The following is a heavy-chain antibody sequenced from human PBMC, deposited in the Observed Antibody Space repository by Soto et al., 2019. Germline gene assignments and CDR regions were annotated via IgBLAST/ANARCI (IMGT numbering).Heavy chain of an antibody. J-gene: IGHJ6*02. CDR3: ATIGNLLRYFDWSLYGMDV. V-gene: IGHV1-24*01. CDR1: GYTLTELS. D-gene: IGHD3-9*01. Sequence: ASVKVSCKVSGYTLTELSMHWVRQAPGKGLEWMGGFDPEDGETIYAQKFQGRVTMTEDTSTDTAYMELSSLRSEDTAVYYCATIGNLLRYFDWSLYGMDVWGQGTTVTVSS. CDR2: FDPEDGET.